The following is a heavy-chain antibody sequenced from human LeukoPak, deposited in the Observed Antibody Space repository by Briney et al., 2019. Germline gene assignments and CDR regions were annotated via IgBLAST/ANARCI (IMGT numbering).Heavy chain of an antibody. CDR1: GFTFSSYA. Sequence: QAGGSLRLSCAASGFTFSSYAMSWVRQAPGKGLEWVSGISGSGGSTYYADSVKGRFTISRDNSKNTLFLQMNSLRAEDTAVYYCAKDPYYDVLTGYLFDYWGQGTLVTVSS. J-gene: IGHJ4*02. CDR2: ISGSGGST. D-gene: IGHD3-9*01. V-gene: IGHV3-23*01. CDR3: AKDPYYDVLTGYLFDY.